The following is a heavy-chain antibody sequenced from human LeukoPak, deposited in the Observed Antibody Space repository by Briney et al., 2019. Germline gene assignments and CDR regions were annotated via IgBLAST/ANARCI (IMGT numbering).Heavy chain of an antibody. CDR1: GFTFSSYW. Sequence: GGSLRLSCAASGFTFSSYWVSWVRQAPGKGLEWVANIKQDGSEKYYVDSVKGRFTISRDNAKNSLYLQMNSLRAEDTAVYYCARLQYSFLYGSGSYGVDYWGQGTLVTVSS. CDR3: ARLQYSFLYGSGSYGVDY. V-gene: IGHV3-7*01. J-gene: IGHJ4*02. CDR2: IKQDGSEK. D-gene: IGHD3-10*01.